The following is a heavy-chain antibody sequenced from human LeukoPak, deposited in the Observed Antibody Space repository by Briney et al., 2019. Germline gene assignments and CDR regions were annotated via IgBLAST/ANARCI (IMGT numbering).Heavy chain of an antibody. CDR2: ISSSSSYI. CDR1: GFTFSTSW. V-gene: IGHV3-21*01. Sequence: GGSLRLSCAASGFTFSTSWMSWVRQAPGKGLEWVSSISSSSSYIYYADSVKGRFTISRDNAKNSLYLQMNSLRAEDTAVYYCARGRSGWFDDAFDIWGQGTMVTVSS. D-gene: IGHD3-3*01. CDR3: ARGRSGWFDDAFDI. J-gene: IGHJ3*02.